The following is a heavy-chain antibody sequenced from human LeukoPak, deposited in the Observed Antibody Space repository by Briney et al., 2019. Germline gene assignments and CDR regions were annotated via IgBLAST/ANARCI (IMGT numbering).Heavy chain of an antibody. D-gene: IGHD3-22*01. V-gene: IGHV3-30-3*01. CDR1: GFTFSSYA. CDR3: ARSTMIVVDEYYFDY. Sequence: GGSLRLSCAASGFTFSSYAMHWVRQAPGKGLEWVAVISYDGSNKYYADSVKGRFTISRDNSKNTLYLQMNSLRAEDTAVYYCARSTMIVVDEYYFDYWGQGTLVTVSS. CDR2: ISYDGSNK. J-gene: IGHJ4*02.